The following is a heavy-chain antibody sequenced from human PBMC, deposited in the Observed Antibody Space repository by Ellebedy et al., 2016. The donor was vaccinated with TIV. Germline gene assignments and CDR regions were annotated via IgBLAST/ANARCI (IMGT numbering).Heavy chain of an antibody. J-gene: IGHJ4*02. V-gene: IGHV1-46*01. CDR1: GYTFTNYY. D-gene: IGHD2-15*01. CDR3: ARAVTTGGINVFDY. CDR2: LYPNAGNT. Sequence: ALVKVSCKASGYTFTNYYIHWVRQAPGQGLEWMGILYPNAGNTNYAQQFQGRVTVTRDTSTSTVYMELSSLRSDDTAVYYCARAVTTGGINVFDYWGQGTLATVSS.